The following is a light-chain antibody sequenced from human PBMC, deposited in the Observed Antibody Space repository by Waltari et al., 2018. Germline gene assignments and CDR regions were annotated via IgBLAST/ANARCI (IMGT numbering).Light chain of an antibody. V-gene: IGKV3-15*01. CDR3: QQYNDWPYT. J-gene: IGKJ2*01. CDR1: QSVRTN. CDR2: GTS. Sequence: EIVMTQSPVTLSVSPGERAALSRRPSQSVRTNLAWYQQRPGQTPRLLSYGTSTRATEAPARFSGSGSGTEFTLTISSLQSEDFAVYYCQQYNDWPYTFGQGTKLEIK.